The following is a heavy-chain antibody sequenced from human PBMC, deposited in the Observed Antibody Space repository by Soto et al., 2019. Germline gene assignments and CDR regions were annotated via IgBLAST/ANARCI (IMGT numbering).Heavy chain of an antibody. D-gene: IGHD2-2*01. CDR1: GFTFSSYA. V-gene: IGHV3-30-3*01. J-gene: IGHJ6*02. CDR3: ARGPSRICISTSCYAPPYYYYGMDV. Sequence: GGSLRLSCAASGFTFSSYAMHWVRQAPGKGLEWVAVISYDGSNKYYADSVKGRFTISRDNSKNTLYLQMNSLRAEDTAVYYCARGPSRICISTSCYAPPYYYYGMDVWGQGTTVTVSS. CDR2: ISYDGSNK.